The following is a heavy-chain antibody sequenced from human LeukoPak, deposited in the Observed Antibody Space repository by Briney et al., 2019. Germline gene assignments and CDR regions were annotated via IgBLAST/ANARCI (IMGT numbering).Heavy chain of an antibody. J-gene: IGHJ4*02. D-gene: IGHD3-22*01. V-gene: IGHV7-4-1*02. CDR1: GYTFTSYA. CDR3: ARGLSEFYYDSSGYPL. CDR2: INTKTGNP. Sequence: ASVKVSCKASGYTFTSYAMNWMRQTPGQGLEWMGWINTKTGNPTYVQGFTGRLVFSLDTSVSTAYLQISSLKAEDTAVYYCARGLSEFYYDSSGYPLWGQGTLVTVSS.